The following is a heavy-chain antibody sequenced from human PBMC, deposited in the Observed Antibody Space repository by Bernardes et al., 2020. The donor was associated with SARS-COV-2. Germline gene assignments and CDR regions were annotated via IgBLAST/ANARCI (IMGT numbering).Heavy chain of an antibody. CDR3: ARGPSMYYFDSSGYL. CDR1: GFSFSNFA. J-gene: IGHJ4*02. Sequence: GGSLRLSCAASGFSFSNFAMTWVRQAPGKGLEWVSALTGGGAGTYYADSVKGRFTISRDNSKNSLYLQMNNLRAEDTSVYYCARGPSMYYFDSSGYLWGQGTLVTVSS. CDR2: LTGGGAGT. D-gene: IGHD3-22*01. V-gene: IGHV3-23*01.